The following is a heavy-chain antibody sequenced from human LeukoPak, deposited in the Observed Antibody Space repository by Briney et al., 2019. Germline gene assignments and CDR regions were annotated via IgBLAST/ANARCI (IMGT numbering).Heavy chain of an antibody. D-gene: IGHD7-27*01. J-gene: IGHJ3*02. V-gene: IGHV3-53*01. CDR1: GFTVSSNF. Sequence: GRSLRLSCAASGFTVSSNFMSWVRQAPGKGLEWVSVIYSGGNTYYADSVKGRFTISRDNSKNTLYLQMNSLRAEDTAVYYCARDPYSGELGAFDIWGQGTMVTVSS. CDR3: ARDPYSGELGAFDI. CDR2: IYSGGNT.